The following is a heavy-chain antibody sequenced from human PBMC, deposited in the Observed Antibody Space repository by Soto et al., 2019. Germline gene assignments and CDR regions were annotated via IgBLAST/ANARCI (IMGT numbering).Heavy chain of an antibody. Sequence: SETLSLTCTVSGGSISSYYWSWIRQPPGKGLEWIGYIYYSGSTNYNPSLKSRVTISVDTSKNQFSLKLSSVTAADTAVYYCARARGYSYGTFDYWGQGTLVTVSS. D-gene: IGHD5-18*01. CDR1: GGSISSYY. J-gene: IGHJ4*02. CDR3: ARARGYSYGTFDY. V-gene: IGHV4-59*08. CDR2: IYYSGST.